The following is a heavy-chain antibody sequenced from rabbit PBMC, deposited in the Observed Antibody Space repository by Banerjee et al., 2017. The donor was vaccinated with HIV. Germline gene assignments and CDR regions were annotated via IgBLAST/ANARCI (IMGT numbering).Heavy chain of an antibody. Sequence: QEQLEESGGDLVKPEGSLTLTCKASGFSFSSGYYMCWVRRAPRKGLEWIACINTISGDTVYATWAKGRFTISKASWTTVTLQMTSLTAADTATYFCARNLVYGDNLRGPGTLVTVS. CDR1: GFSFSSGYY. CDR3: ARNLVYGDNL. J-gene: IGHJ4*01. CDR2: INTISGDT. D-gene: IGHD3-1*01. V-gene: IGHV1S45*01.